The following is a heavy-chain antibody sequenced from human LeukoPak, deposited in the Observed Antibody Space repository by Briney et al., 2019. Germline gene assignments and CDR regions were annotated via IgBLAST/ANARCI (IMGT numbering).Heavy chain of an antibody. D-gene: IGHD3-10*01. CDR3: ASSSSGFFDY. CDR2: INHKSGGT. CDR1: GYTFTGYY. J-gene: IGHJ4*02. Sequence: EASVKVSSKASGYTFTGYYMHWVRQAPGQGLEWMGWINHKSGGTNYAQKFQGRVTRTRDTSISTAYMELSRLRSDDTAVYYCASSSSGFFDYWGQGTLVTVSS. V-gene: IGHV1-2*02.